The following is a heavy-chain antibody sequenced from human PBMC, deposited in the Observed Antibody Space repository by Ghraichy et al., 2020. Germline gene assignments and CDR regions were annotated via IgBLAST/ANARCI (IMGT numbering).Heavy chain of an antibody. Sequence: SQTLSLTCTVSGGSISSYYWSWIRQPPGKGLEWIGYIYYSGSTNYNPSLKSRVTISVDTSKNQFSLKLSSVTAADTAVYYCAREDHMLMAFDYWGQGTLVTVSS. CDR1: GGSISSYY. CDR3: AREDHMLMAFDY. J-gene: IGHJ4*02. CDR2: IYYSGST. D-gene: IGHD2-8*01. V-gene: IGHV4-59*01.